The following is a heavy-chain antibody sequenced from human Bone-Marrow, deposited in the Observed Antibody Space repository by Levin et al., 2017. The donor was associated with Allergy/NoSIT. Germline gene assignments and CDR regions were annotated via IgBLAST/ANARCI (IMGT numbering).Heavy chain of an antibody. CDR1: GFTLSTYG. D-gene: IGHD3-10*01. CDR2: FSGNGDNT. Sequence: PGGSLRLSCAASGFTLSTYGMSWVRQAPGKGLEWVSSFSGNGDNTFYADPVQGRFTISRDASKNTLYLQMDSLRAEDTAMYYCAKDTYFYGSATYNYRAFESWGQGSLVTVSS. J-gene: IGHJ4*02. V-gene: IGHV3-23*01. CDR3: AKDTYFYGSATYNYRAFES.